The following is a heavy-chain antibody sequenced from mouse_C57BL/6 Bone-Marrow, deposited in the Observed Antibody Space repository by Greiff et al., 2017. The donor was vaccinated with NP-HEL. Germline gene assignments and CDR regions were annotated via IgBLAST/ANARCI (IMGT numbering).Heavy chain of an antibody. CDR2: IDPENGDT. Sequence: VQLQQSGAELVRPGASVKLSCTASGFTIKDDYMHWVKQRPEQGLEWIGWIDPENGDTEYASKFKGKATITADTPSNTAYLQLSSLTSEDTAVYYCTTGSRVVAPGDWGQGTTLTVS. D-gene: IGHD1-1*01. CDR1: GFTIKDDY. V-gene: IGHV14-4*01. J-gene: IGHJ2*01. CDR3: TTGSRVVAPGD.